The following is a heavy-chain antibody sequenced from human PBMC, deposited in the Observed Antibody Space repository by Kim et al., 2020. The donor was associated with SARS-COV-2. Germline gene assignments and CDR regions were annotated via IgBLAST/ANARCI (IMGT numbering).Heavy chain of an antibody. CDR1: GGSISSSSYY. J-gene: IGHJ4*02. D-gene: IGHD4-17*01. V-gene: IGHV4-39*01. CDR3: ARLPGDDYGDYGSLGATKYFDH. CDR2: IYYSGST. Sequence: SETLSLTCTVSGGSISSSSYYWGWIRQPPGKGLEWIGSIYYSGSTYYNPSLKSRVTISVDTSKNQFSLKLSSVTAADTAVYYCARLPGDDYGDYGSLGATKYFDHWVQGTLVTVSS.